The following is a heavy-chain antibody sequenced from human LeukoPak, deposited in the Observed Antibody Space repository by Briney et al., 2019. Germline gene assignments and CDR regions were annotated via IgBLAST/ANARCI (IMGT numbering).Heavy chain of an antibody. Sequence: GGSLRLSCAASGFTFNSYAMSWVRQAPGKGLEWVSIISGGGGSTSYADSVKGRFTISRDNSKNTLYLQMNSLRAEDTAVYYCAKDSAYSGGPFAGGFDHWGQGTLVTVSS. CDR1: GFTFNSYA. V-gene: IGHV3-23*01. CDR2: ISGGGGST. J-gene: IGHJ4*02. CDR3: AKDSAYSGGPFAGGFDH. D-gene: IGHD5-18*01.